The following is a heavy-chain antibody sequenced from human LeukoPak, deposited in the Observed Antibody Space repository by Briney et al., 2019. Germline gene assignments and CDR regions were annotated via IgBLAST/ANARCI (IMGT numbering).Heavy chain of an antibody. Sequence: SETLSLTCTVSGGSISSYYWSWIRQPPGKGLEWIGYIYYSGSTNYNPSLKSRVTISVDTSKNQFSLKLSSVTAADTAVYYCARVLHPTFYFDYWGQGTLVTVSS. J-gene: IGHJ4*02. CDR3: ARVLHPTFYFDY. V-gene: IGHV4-59*01. CDR2: IYYSGST. CDR1: GGSISSYY. D-gene: IGHD2-15*01.